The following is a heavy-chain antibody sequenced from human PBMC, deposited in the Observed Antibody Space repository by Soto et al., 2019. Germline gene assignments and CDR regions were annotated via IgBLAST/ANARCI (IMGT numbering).Heavy chain of an antibody. J-gene: IGHJ5*02. CDR3: ARDRGSGGYWFAP. CDR2: IYTGGST. D-gene: IGHD6-19*01. V-gene: IGHV3-66*01. Sequence: EGQLVESGGGLVQPGGSLRLSCTASGFTVSNNYINWVRQAPGKGLEWVSVIYTGGSTYYADSVKGRFTISRDNSKNTLYLQMDSLRVEDTAVYYCARDRGSGGYWFAPWGQGTLVTVSS. CDR1: GFTVSNNY.